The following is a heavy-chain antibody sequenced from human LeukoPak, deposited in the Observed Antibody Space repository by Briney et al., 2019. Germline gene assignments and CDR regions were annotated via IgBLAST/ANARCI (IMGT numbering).Heavy chain of an antibody. D-gene: IGHD3-16*02. J-gene: IGHJ6*02. V-gene: IGHV3-23*01. Sequence: GGSLRLSCAASGFTFSSYAMSWVRQAPGKGLAWVSGISVSGSSTHSADSVKGRCTISRDNSKNMLYLQMNSLRAEDTALYYCAKALDGYNGMDVWGQGTTVIVSS. CDR1: GFTFSSYA. CDR3: AKALDGYNGMDV. CDR2: ISVSGSST.